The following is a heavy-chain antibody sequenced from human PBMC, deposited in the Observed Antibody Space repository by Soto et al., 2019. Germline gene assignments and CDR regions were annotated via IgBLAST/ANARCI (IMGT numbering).Heavy chain of an antibody. J-gene: IGHJ1*01. Sequence: QVQLVQSGAEVKKPGSSVKVSCKASGGTFSSYAISWVRQAPGQGLGWRGGIIAIFGTANYALKFQGRVKIAADESTSTAYMGLSSLRSEDTAVYYCARGGYDLTACFQHWGQGSLVTVSS. CDR2: IIAIFGTA. CDR3: ARGGYDLTACFQH. D-gene: IGHD5-12*01. V-gene: IGHV1-69*12. CDR1: GGTFSSYA.